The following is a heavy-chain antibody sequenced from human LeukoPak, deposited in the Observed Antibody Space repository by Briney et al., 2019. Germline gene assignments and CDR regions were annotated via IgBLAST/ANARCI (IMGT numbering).Heavy chain of an antibody. Sequence: GESLKISCXGSGYSFTSYWIGWVRQLPGKGLTWMRINYPGDSDTRYSPSFQGQVTISADKSISTAYLQWSSLKDSDTATYYCARIGSSSSDYYYYMDVWGKGTTVTVSS. CDR2: NYPGDSDT. V-gene: IGHV5-51*01. CDR3: ARIGSSSSDYYYYMDV. CDR1: GYSFTSYW. D-gene: IGHD6-6*01. J-gene: IGHJ6*03.